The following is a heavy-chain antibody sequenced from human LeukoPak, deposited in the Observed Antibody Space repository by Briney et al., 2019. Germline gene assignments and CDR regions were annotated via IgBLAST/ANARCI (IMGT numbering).Heavy chain of an antibody. CDR1: GLPIGDFA. V-gene: IGHV3-43*02. CDR3: ARESGKFDY. Sequence: GGSLRLSCVASGLPIGDFAMHWVRQAPGQGLEWVSLIRGDGVSTFFADSVKGRFSISRDNSKNSLFLEMSSLRTEDTAMYYCARESGKFDYWGQGTLVADSS. CDR2: IRGDGVST. J-gene: IGHJ4*02.